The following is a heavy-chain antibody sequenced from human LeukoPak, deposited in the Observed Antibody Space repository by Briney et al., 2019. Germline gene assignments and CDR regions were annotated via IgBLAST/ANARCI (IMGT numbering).Heavy chain of an antibody. CDR1: GASISSHY. J-gene: IGHJ6*03. CDR3: ARVLAIFGLDTSDFYMDV. V-gene: IGHV4-59*11. D-gene: IGHD3/OR15-3a*01. CDR2: TSGSI. Sequence: SETLTLTCAVSGASISSHYWSWIRQPPGKGLEWIGYTSGSISDKPSLKSRVAVSVDPSQNQVSLSLTSVTAADTAVYYCARVLAIFGLDTSDFYMDVWGKGTTVTVSS.